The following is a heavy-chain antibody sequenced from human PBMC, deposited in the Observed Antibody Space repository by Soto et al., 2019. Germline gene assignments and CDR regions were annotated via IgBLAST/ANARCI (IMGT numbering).Heavy chain of an antibody. CDR3: ARQLILIFGVVTYYFDY. J-gene: IGHJ4*02. CDR2: IYYSGST. Sequence: PSETLSFTCSVSGGSISSSSYYWGWVRHPPWKGLEWIGSIYYSGSTYYNASLKSRVTISVDTSKNQFTLKLSSVTAADTAVYYCARQLILIFGVVTYYFDYWGQGTLVTVSS. V-gene: IGHV4-39*01. D-gene: IGHD3-3*01. CDR1: GGSISSSSYY.